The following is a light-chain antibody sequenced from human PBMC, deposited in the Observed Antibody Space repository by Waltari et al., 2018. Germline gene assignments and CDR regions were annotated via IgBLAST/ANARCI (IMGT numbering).Light chain of an antibody. CDR2: AAS. J-gene: IGKJ3*01. CDR3: QQLKI. V-gene: IGKV1-9*01. CDR1: QGISSY. Sequence: DIQLTQPPSFLSASVGDSATITCRASQGISSYLAWYQQKPGKAPKLLIYAASTLQSGVPSRFSGSGSGTEFTLTISSLQPEDFATYYCQQLKIFGPGTKVDIE.